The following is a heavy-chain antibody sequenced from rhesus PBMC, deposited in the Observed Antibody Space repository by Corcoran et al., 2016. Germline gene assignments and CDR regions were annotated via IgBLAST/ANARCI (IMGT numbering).Heavy chain of an antibody. Sequence: QVQLQESGPGLVKPSETLPLTCAVSGASISSNYWSWIRQAPGKGLEWIGRIYGRGGRPPSNPSLRVRVTISIDTSKNHFSLKLSSVTSADTAVYYCARGCSGIYCPGRFDVWGAGVLVTVSS. CDR1: GASISSNY. V-gene: IGHV4S2*01. CDR2: IYGRGGRP. J-gene: IGHJ5-1*01. CDR3: ARGCSGIYCPGRFDV. D-gene: IGHD2-27*01.